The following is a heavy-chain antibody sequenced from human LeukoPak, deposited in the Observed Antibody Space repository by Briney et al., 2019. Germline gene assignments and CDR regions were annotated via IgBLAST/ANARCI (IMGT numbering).Heavy chain of an antibody. CDR1: GYSISRGYY. CDR3: ARDVGYSSGWSQFDY. J-gene: IGHJ4*02. Sequence: SETLSLTCAVSGYSISRGYYWGWIRHPPGKGLEWIGSIYHSGSTYYNPSLKSRVTISVDTAKNQFSLKLSSVTAADTAVYYCARDVGYSSGWSQFDYWGQGTLVTVSS. CDR2: IYHSGST. D-gene: IGHD6-19*01. V-gene: IGHV4-38-2*02.